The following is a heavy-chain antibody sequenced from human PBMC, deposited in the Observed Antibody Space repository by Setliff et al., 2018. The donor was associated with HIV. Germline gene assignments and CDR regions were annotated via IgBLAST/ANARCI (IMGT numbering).Heavy chain of an antibody. Sequence: SETLSLTCTVSGASISSSHYYWGWIRQPPGKGLEWSGSICNTGSIHYNPSLESRVTISVDTSKNDFSLKMTSVTAADTAVYYCARHANPTVITDIPFDPWGQGTLVTVSS. CDR2: ICNTGSI. J-gene: IGHJ5*02. D-gene: IGHD4-17*01. V-gene: IGHV4-39*01. CDR1: GASISSSHYY. CDR3: ARHANPTVITDIPFDP.